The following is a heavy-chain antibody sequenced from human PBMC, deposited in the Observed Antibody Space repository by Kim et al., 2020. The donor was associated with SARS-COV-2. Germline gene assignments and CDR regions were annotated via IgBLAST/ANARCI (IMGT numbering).Heavy chain of an antibody. CDR2: VGGGDGTT. D-gene: IGHD2-15*01. J-gene: IGHJ5*02. V-gene: IGHV3-23*01. CDR3: ARHTILEAHRWFDP. CDR1: GFTFINYA. Sequence: GSLRLSCTASGFTFINYAMSWVRQAPGKGLEWVSVVGGGDGTTYYADSVKGRFTISRDNSKNTLFLQTNSLRAEDTAVYYCARHTILEAHRWFDPWGQGTLVIVSS.